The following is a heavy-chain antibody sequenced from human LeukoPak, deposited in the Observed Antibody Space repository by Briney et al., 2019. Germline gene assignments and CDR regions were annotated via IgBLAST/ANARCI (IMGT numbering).Heavy chain of an antibody. J-gene: IGHJ4*02. V-gene: IGHV3-21*01. Sequence: GGSLRLSCAASGFTLSSYSMNWVRQAPGKGLEWVSSISSSSSYIYYADSVKGRFTISRDNAKNSLYLQMNSLRAEDTAVYYCARDVRGYSYGYFDYWGQGTLVTVSS. CDR2: ISSSSSYI. CDR1: GFTLSSYS. D-gene: IGHD5-18*01. CDR3: ARDVRGYSYGYFDY.